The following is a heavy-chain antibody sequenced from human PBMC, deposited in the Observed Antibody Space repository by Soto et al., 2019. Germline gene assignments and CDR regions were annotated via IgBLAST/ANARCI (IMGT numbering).Heavy chain of an antibody. CDR3: AKNGDFWSWGMDV. D-gene: IGHD3-3*01. J-gene: IGHJ6*02. CDR2: ISESGDGT. CDR1: GFTFNTYA. Sequence: GGSLRLSCAASGFTFNTYAMTWVRQAPGKGLEWVSLISESGDGTYYADSVKGRFTISRDNSQRTLNLQMNSLRAEDTAVYYCAKNGDFWSWGMDVWGQGTTVTV. V-gene: IGHV3-23*01.